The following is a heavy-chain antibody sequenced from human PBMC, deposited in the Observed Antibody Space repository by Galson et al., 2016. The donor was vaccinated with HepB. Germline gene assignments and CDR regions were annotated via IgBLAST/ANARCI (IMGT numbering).Heavy chain of an antibody. CDR2: IYQTGST. CDR3: ASRGREGLNYDY. V-gene: IGHV4-39*01. J-gene: IGHJ4*02. CDR1: GASISTSNYF. Sequence: SETLSLTCSVSGASISTSNYFWGWIRQPPGKGMEWIASIYQTGSTYYNPSLQSRVAIAADASKNRFSLSLRSVTAADTARYFCASRGREGLNYDYWGQGALVTVSS. D-gene: IGHD3/OR15-3a*01.